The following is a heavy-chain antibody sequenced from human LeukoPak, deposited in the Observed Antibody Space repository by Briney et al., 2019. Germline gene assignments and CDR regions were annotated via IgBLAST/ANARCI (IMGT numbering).Heavy chain of an antibody. CDR2: INPNSGGT. Sequence: ASVKVSCKASGYTFTGYYMHWVRQAPGQGLEWMGWINPNSGGTNYAQKFQGRVTMTRDTSTSTVYMELSSLRSEDTAVYYCARGYCSSTSCYPPNFDYWGQGTLVTVSS. CDR1: GYTFTGYY. J-gene: IGHJ4*02. V-gene: IGHV1-2*02. CDR3: ARGYCSSTSCYPPNFDY. D-gene: IGHD2-2*01.